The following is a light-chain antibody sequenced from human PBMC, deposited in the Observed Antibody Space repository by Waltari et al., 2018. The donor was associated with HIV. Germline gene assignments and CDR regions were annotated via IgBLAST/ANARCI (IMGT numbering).Light chain of an antibody. Sequence: SALTQPASVSGSLGQSITISYSGPDLVVGLDNYVCLYQQSFGKAPKLIIFDVHKRPSGLSDRFSGSKSGNTASLIISGLQTEDEADYFCSSFSSGPSLYVFGTGTRVSVL. J-gene: IGLJ1*01. V-gene: IGLV2-14*03. CDR2: DVH. CDR3: SSFSSGPSLYV. CDR1: DLVVGLDNY.